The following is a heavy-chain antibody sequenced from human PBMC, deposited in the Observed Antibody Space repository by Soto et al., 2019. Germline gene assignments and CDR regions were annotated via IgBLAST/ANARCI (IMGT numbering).Heavy chain of an antibody. CDR1: GYTFTSYA. J-gene: IGHJ6*02. CDR3: ARGYSYGETYYYYYGMXV. Sequence: ASVKVSCKASGYTFTSYAISWVRQAPGQGLEWMGWISAYNGNTSYAQKLQGRVTMTTDTSTSTAYMELRSLRSDDTAVYYCARGYSYGETYYYYYGMXVWGQGTTVTVSS. V-gene: IGHV1-18*01. D-gene: IGHD5-18*01. CDR2: ISAYNGNT.